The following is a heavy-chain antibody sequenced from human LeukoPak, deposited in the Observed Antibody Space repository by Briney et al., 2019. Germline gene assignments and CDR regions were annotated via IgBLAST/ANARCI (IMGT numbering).Heavy chain of an antibody. CDR3: ARSLPYGTTWYGRSDF. Sequence: GGSLRLSCAASGFPFNAYWMTWVRQAPGKGLEWVANIRQDGDTKYYVDSVKGRFTISRDNAMNSLCLQMNSLRAEDTAIYYCARSLPYGTTWYGRSDFWGQGTLVTVPS. D-gene: IGHD6-13*01. J-gene: IGHJ4*02. CDR1: GFPFNAYW. CDR2: IRQDGDTK. V-gene: IGHV3-7*03.